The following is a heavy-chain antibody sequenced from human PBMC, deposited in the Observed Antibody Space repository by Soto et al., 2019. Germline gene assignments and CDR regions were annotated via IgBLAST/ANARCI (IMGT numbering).Heavy chain of an antibody. CDR3: ARGITYYDFWSGYAALGAFDI. V-gene: IGHV3-21*01. J-gene: IGHJ3*02. CDR1: GFTFSSYS. CDR2: ISSSSSYI. Sequence: GGSLRLSCAASGFTFSSYSMNWVRQAPGKGLEWVSSISSSSSYIYYADSVKGRFTISRDNAKNSLYLQMNSLRAEDTAVYYCARGITYYDFWSGYAALGAFDIWGQGTMVTVS. D-gene: IGHD3-3*01.